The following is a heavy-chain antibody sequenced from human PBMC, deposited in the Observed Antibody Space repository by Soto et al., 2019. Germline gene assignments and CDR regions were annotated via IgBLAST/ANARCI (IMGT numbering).Heavy chain of an antibody. V-gene: IGHV3-11*06. CDR3: VRDRDLGGDMAHGDF. Sequence: SQRLPYAASGFTYSTYTMRWIRQSAGKGLEWLAYITVVTGNTRYADSVKGRFTISADRGRNSVFLQLNSLRDEDTAVYYCVRDRDLGGDMAHGDFWGQGTLVTVSS. CDR2: ITVVTGNT. D-gene: IGHD2-21*01. J-gene: IGHJ4*01. CDR1: GFTYSTYT.